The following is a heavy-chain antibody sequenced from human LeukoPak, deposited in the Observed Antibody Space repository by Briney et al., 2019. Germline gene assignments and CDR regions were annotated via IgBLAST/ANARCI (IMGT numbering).Heavy chain of an antibody. CDR3: ARELSGGLHY. V-gene: IGHV3-74*01. CDR2: INPGGSTT. D-gene: IGHD4-23*01. Sequence: GGSLRLSCAASLLTLSSDWMHWVRQGPETRLVWVSRINPGGSTTGDGDSVKGRFTNSRDNAKNTLYLQMNSLRAEDSGVYYCARELSGGLHYWGQGTLVSVSS. CDR1: LLTLSSDW. J-gene: IGHJ4*02.